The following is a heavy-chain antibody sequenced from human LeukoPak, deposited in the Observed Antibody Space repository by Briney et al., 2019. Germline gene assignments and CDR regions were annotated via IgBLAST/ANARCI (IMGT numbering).Heavy chain of an antibody. CDR2: ISGSGGST. V-gene: IGHV3-23*01. CDR1: GFIFRNYG. Sequence: PGGSLRLSCVASGFIFRNYGMHWVRQAPGKGLEWVSTISGSGGSTYYADSVKGRFTISRDNSKNTLYLQMNSLRAEDTAVYYCAKDSSRGYNYGYSDYWGQGTLVTVSS. CDR3: AKDSSRGYNYGYSDY. D-gene: IGHD5-18*01. J-gene: IGHJ4*02.